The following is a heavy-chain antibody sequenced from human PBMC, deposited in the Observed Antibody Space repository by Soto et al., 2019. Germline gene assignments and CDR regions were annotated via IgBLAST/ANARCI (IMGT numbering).Heavy chain of an antibody. CDR1: GFTFSSYA. Sequence: GGSLRLSCAASGFTFSSYAMSWVRQAPGKGLEWVSAISGSGGSTYYADSVKGRFTISRDNSKNTLYLQMNSLRAEDTAVYYCAKDLKQQQLGDNYYYYYMDVWGKGTTVTVSS. CDR3: AKDLKQQQLGDNYYYYYMDV. V-gene: IGHV3-23*01. D-gene: IGHD6-13*01. CDR2: ISGSGGST. J-gene: IGHJ6*03.